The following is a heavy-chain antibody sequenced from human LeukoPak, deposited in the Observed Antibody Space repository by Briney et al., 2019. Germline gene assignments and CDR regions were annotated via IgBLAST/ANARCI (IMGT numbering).Heavy chain of an antibody. CDR3: AKDPSRRVATISTRLDY. V-gene: IGHV3-23*01. CDR2: ISGSGGST. D-gene: IGHD5-12*01. Sequence: GGSLRLSCAASGFTFSSYAMSWVRQAPGKGLEWVSAISGSGGSTYYADPVKGRFTISRDNSKNTLYLQMNSLRAEDTAVYYCAKDPSRRVATISTRLDYWGQGTLVTVSS. J-gene: IGHJ4*02. CDR1: GFTFSSYA.